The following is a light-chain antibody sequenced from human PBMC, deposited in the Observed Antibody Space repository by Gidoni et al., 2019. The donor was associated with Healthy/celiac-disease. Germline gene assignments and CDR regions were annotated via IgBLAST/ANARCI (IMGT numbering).Light chain of an antibody. CDR2: GAS. CDR3: QQYGSSPST. J-gene: IGKJ1*01. V-gene: IGKV3-20*01. Sequence: EIVLTQSPGTLSLSPGERATLSCRASQSVSSRYFAWYQQKPGQAPRLLIYGASSRATGIPDRFSGSGSGTDFTLTISRLEPEDFAVYYCQQYGSSPSTFGQGTKVEIK. CDR1: QSVSSRY.